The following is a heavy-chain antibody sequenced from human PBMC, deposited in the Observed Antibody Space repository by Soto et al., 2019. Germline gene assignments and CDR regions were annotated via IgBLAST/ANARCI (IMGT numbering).Heavy chain of an antibody. D-gene: IGHD6-19*01. J-gene: IGHJ4*01. CDR1: VYSISSGSY. Sequence: SETLSLTCTVSVYSISSGSYWAWIRQPPGKGPEWIASIYHGGTTFYNPSLKSRITISVDTSNNQFSLKLTSVTAADTAVYYCARVHVMVVAGSTFDYWGHGTLVPSPQ. CDR3: ARVHVMVVAGSTFDY. CDR2: IYHGGTT. V-gene: IGHV4-38-2*02.